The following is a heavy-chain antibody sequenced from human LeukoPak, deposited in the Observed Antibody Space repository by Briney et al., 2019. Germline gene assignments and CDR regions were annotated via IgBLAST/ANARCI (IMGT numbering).Heavy chain of an antibody. V-gene: IGHV1-46*01. D-gene: IGHD6-19*01. Sequence: ASVKVSCTASGYTFTSYYMHWVRQAPGQGLEWMGIINPSGGSTSYAQKFQGRVTMARDTSTSTVYMELSSLRSEDTAVYYCARTGSSGWYYFDYWGQGTLVTVSS. CDR2: INPSGGST. J-gene: IGHJ4*02. CDR1: GYTFTSYY. CDR3: ARTGSSGWYYFDY.